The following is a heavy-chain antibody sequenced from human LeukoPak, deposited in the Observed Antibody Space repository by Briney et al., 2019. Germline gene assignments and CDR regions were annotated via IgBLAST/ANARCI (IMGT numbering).Heavy chain of an antibody. V-gene: IGHV4-31*03. CDR3: ARGGYSSSWYGY. CDR1: GASISSGGYY. Sequence: SETLSLTCTVSGASISSGGYYWSWIRQHPGKGLEWIGYIYYSGSTYYNPSLKSRVTISVDTSKNQFSLKLSSVTAADTAVYYCARGGYSSSWYGYWGQGTLVTVSS. D-gene: IGHD6-13*01. CDR2: IYYSGST. J-gene: IGHJ4*02.